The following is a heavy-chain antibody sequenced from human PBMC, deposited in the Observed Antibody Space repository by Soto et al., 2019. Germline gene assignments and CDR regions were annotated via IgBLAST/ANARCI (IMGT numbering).Heavy chain of an antibody. CDR3: ARPYVDTAMGTIDY. V-gene: IGHV3-30-3*01. CDR2: ISYDGSNK. D-gene: IGHD5-18*01. J-gene: IGHJ4*02. Sequence: QVQLVESGGGVVQPGRSLRLSCAASGFTFSSYAMHRVRQAPGKGLERVAVISYDGSNKYYADSVKGRFTISRDNSKNTLDLQMNSLRAEDTAVYYCARPYVDTAMGTIDYWGQGTLVTVSS. CDR1: GFTFSSYA.